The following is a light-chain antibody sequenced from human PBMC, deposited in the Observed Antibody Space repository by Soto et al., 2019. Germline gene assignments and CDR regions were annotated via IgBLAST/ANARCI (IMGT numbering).Light chain of an antibody. V-gene: IGKV1-9*01. CDR3: QQLNSYPPWT. CDR2: AAS. J-gene: IGKJ1*01. CDR1: QGFSSY. Sequence: IQLTQSPSSLSASGGDRVTITCRASQGFSSYLAWYQQKPGKAPKLLIYAASTLQSGVPSRFSGSGSGTDFTLTISSLQPEDFATYYCQQLNSYPPWTFGKGTKVDIK.